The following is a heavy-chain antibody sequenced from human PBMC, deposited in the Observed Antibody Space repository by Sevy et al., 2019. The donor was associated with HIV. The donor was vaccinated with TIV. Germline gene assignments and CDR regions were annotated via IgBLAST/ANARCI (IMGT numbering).Heavy chain of an antibody. D-gene: IGHD2-2*01. CDR1: GFTFSDYG. V-gene: IGHV3-30*19. CDR2: IWSDGSNK. Sequence: GGSLRLSCAASGFTFSDYGMHWVRQAPGKGLEWVAVIWSDGSNKYYADSVKGRFTISRDNSKNTLYLQMNSLRAEDTAVYYCARVGVVVPAATVYYYFDYWGQGTLVTVSS. CDR3: ARVGVVVPAATVYYYFDY. J-gene: IGHJ4*02.